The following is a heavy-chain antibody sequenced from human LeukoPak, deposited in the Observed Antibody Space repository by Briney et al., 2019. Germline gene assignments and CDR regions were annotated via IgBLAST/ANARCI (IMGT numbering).Heavy chain of an antibody. Sequence: GASVKVSCKASGYTFTGYYMHWVRQAPGQGLEWMGWINPNSGGTNYAQKFQGRVTMTRDTSISTAYMELSRLRSDDTAVYYCARDRTTMVRGGGNWFDPWGQGTLVTVSS. CDR3: ARDRTTMVRGGGNWFDP. CDR2: INPNSGGT. J-gene: IGHJ5*02. D-gene: IGHD3-10*01. CDR1: GYTFTGYY. V-gene: IGHV1-2*02.